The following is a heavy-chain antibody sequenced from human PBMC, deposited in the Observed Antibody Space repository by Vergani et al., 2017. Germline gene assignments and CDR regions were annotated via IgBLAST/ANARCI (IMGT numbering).Heavy chain of an antibody. V-gene: IGHV3-33*01. CDR2: IWYDGSNK. CDR3: ARYGRFLEWPGPYYFDY. CDR1: GFTFSSYG. D-gene: IGHD3-3*01. Sequence: QVQLVESGGGVVQPGRSLRLSCAASGFTFSSYGMHWVRQAPGKGLEWVAVIWYDGSNKYYADSVKGRFTISRDNSKTTLYLQMNSLRAEDTAVYYCARYGRFLEWPGPYYFDYWGQGTLVTVSS. J-gene: IGHJ4*02.